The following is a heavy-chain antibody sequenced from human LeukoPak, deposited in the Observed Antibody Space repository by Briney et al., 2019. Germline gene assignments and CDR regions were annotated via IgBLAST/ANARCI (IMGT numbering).Heavy chain of an antibody. V-gene: IGHV3-7*01. CDR3: VRDSGSCRGCAFDI. CDR2: IKQDGSEK. Sequence: GGSLRLSCAASGFTFSSYWMSWVRQAPGKGLEWVANIKQDGSEKYYVDSVKGRFTISRDNAKNSLYLQMNSLRADDTALYYCVRDSGSCRGCAFDIWGQGTVVTVSS. CDR1: GFTFSSYW. J-gene: IGHJ3*02. D-gene: IGHD6-13*01.